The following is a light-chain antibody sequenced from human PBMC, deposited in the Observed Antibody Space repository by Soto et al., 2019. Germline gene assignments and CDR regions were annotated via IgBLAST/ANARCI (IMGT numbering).Light chain of an antibody. CDR3: CSYASSSTFRRV. Sequence: QSALTQPASVSGSPGQSITNSCTGTSSDVGSYNIVSWYQQHPGKAPKLMIYEVSKRSSGVSTRFSGSKSGNTASLTISGLQVEDEADYYCCSYASSSTFRRVFGGGTKLTVL. J-gene: IGLJ3*02. CDR2: EVS. CDR1: SSDVGSYNI. V-gene: IGLV2-23*02.